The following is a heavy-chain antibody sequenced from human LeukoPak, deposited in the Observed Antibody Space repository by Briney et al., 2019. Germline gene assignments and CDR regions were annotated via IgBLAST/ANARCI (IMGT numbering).Heavy chain of an antibody. CDR3: ARHLTWYFDL. Sequence: SETLSLTCTVSGGSISSSSYYWGWIRQPLGKGLEWIGSGYYSGSTYYSPSLKSRVTISVDTSKNQFSLKLSSVTAADTAVYYCARHLTWYFDLWGRGTLVTVSS. J-gene: IGHJ2*01. V-gene: IGHV4-39*01. CDR1: GGSISSSSYY. D-gene: IGHD3-10*01. CDR2: GYYSGST.